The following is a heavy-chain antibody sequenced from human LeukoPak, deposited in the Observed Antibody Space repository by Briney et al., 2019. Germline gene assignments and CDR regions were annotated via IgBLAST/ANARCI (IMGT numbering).Heavy chain of an antibody. CDR2: ISSSSGYI. V-gene: IGHV3-21*03. CDR3: ATVRGGNTRDFDY. D-gene: IGHD3-10*01. J-gene: IGHJ4*02. Sequence: GGSLRLSCAASGFTLRSYSMNWVRQAPGKGLEWVSSISSSSGYIYYADSVKGRFTISRDNAKNSLYLQMNSLRAEDTAVYHCATVRGGNTRDFDYWGQGTLVTVSS. CDR1: GFTLRSYS.